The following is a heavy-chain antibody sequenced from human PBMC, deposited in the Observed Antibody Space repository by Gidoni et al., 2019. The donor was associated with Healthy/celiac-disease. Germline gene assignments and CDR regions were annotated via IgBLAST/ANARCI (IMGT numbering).Heavy chain of an antibody. D-gene: IGHD3-10*01. Sequence: QLQLQESGPGLVKPSETLSLTCTVSGGSISSSSYYWGWIRQPPGKGLEWIGSIYYSGSTYYNPSLKSRVTISVDTSKNQFSLKLSSVTAADTAVYYCASSMKVRIRLYFDYWGQGTLVTVSS. CDR3: ASSMKVRIRLYFDY. J-gene: IGHJ4*02. CDR1: GGSISSSSYY. V-gene: IGHV4-39*01. CDR2: IYYSGST.